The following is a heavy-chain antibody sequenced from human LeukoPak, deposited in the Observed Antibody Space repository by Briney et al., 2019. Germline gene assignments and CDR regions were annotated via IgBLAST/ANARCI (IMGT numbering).Heavy chain of an antibody. CDR1: RFTFSSYA. V-gene: IGHV3-23*01. J-gene: IGHJ4*02. D-gene: IGHD5-12*01. CDR3: ASIRRLIYDY. CDR2: ISGSGGST. Sequence: GGSLRLSCAASRFTFSSYAMSWVRQAPGKGMEWVSAISGSGGSTYYADSVKGRFTISRDNAKNSLYLQMNSLRAEDTAVYYCASIRRLIYDYWGQGTLVTVSS.